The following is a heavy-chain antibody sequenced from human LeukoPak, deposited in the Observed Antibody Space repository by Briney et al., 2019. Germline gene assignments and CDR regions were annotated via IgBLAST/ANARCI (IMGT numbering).Heavy chain of an antibody. CDR1: GGSISSYY. D-gene: IGHD3-10*01. CDR3: ARSDGYGLVGI. J-gene: IGHJ3*02. V-gene: IGHV4-4*07. CDR2: IYTSGSS. Sequence: SETLSLTCTVSGGSISSYYWSWIRQPAGKGLEWIGRIYTSGSSNYNPSLKSRVTISVETSKKQFSLKLSSVTAADTAVYYCARSDGYGLVGIWGQGTMVTVSS.